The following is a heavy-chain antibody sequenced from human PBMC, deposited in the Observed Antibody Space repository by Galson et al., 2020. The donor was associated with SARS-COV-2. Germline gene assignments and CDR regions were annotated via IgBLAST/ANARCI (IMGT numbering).Heavy chain of an antibody. CDR2: ISDSGSTT. J-gene: IGHJ3*02. V-gene: IGHV3-48*03. CDR3: ASGDRSGYYPKSAFDI. D-gene: IGHD3-22*01. Sequence: GGSLRLSCAASGFSFSSYEMNWVRQTPGKGLEWISYISDSGSTTVHADSVKGRFTISRDNAKHSLYLQMNSLRAEDTGVYYCASGDRSGYYPKSAFDIWGQGTMVTVSS. CDR1: GFSFSSYE.